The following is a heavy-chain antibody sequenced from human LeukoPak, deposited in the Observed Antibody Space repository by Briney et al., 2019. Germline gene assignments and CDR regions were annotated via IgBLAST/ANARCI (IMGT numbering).Heavy chain of an antibody. V-gene: IGHV4-34*01. Sequence: TSETLSLTCAVSGGSFSDFYWNWIRQRPGKGLEWVGEVNYSGSTYYNSSLKSRVIISLDTSQNQFSLKLSSVTAADTGVYYCARVGDLFRAHRVRGLSPDFYYMDVWGKGTTVTVSS. D-gene: IGHD3-10*01. J-gene: IGHJ6*03. CDR1: GGSFSDFY. CDR3: ARVGDLFRAHRVRGLSPDFYYMDV. CDR2: VNYSGST.